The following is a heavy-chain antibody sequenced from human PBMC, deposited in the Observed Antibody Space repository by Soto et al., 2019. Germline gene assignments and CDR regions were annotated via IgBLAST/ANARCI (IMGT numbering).Heavy chain of an antibody. J-gene: IGHJ6*02. V-gene: IGHV3-30*18. Sequence: GGSLRLSCAASGFTFSSYGMHWVRQAPGKGLEWVAVISYDGRNKYYADSVKGRFTISRDNSKNTLYLQMSSLRAEDTAVYYCVKDGSSGWPYYYGLDVWRQGTTVTVSS. CDR1: GFTFSSYG. D-gene: IGHD6-19*01. CDR3: VKDGSSGWPYYYGLDV. CDR2: ISYDGRNK.